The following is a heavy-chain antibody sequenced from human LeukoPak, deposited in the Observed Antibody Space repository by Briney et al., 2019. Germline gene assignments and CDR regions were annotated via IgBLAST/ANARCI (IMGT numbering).Heavy chain of an antibody. V-gene: IGHV1-8*03. Sequence: GASVKVSCKASGYTFTSYDINWVRQATGQGLKWMGWMNPNSGNTGYAQKFQGRVTITRNTSISTAYMELSSLRSEDTAVHYFARLYGSGSYYYYYMDVWGKGTTVTVSS. J-gene: IGHJ6*03. D-gene: IGHD3-10*01. CDR2: MNPNSGNT. CDR3: ARLYGSGSYYYYYMDV. CDR1: GYTFTSYD.